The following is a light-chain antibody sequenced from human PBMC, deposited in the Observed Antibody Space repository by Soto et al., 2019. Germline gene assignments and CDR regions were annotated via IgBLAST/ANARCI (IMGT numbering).Light chain of an antibody. J-gene: IGKJ4*01. CDR1: QAISSY. V-gene: IGKV1-9*01. CDR2: SAS. Sequence: IQLTQSPSFLSASVGDTVTITCRASQAISSYLDWYQQKPGKAPELLIYSASTLQSGVPSRFSGSGSGTEFTLTIRSLQPEDFATYYCQQRNSSPLTFGGGTKVDIK. CDR3: QQRNSSPLT.